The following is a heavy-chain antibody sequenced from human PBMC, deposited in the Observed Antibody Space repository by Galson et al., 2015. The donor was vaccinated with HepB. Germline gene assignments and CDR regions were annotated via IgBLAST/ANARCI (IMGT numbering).Heavy chain of an antibody. CDR2: IFSNDEK. J-gene: IGHJ6*03. Sequence: PALVKPTQTLTPTCTVSGFSLSNVRMGVSWIRQPPGKALEWLAHIFSNDEKSYNTSLRNRLSLSKDTSNSQVVLTMANMDPVDTATYYCARVTYGDYSYYYYYMDVWGKGTTVTVSS. CDR1: GFSLSNVRMG. CDR3: ARVTYGDYSYYYYYMDV. D-gene: IGHD4-17*01. V-gene: IGHV2-26*01.